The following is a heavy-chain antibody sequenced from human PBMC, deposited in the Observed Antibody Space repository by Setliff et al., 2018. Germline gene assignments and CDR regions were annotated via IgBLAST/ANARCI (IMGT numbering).Heavy chain of an antibody. CDR2: INTKTGNP. CDR3: ARVDPTYYYDSGYYGAY. D-gene: IGHD3-22*01. J-gene: IGHJ4*02. Sequence: ASVKVSCKASGYTLNNYAMNWVRQAPGQGFEWMGWINTKTGNPTYAQDFTGRLVFSLDTSVNTAFVQISSLKAEDTAVYYCARVDPTYYYDSGYYGAYWGQGTLVTVSS. CDR1: GYTLNNYA. V-gene: IGHV7-4-1*02.